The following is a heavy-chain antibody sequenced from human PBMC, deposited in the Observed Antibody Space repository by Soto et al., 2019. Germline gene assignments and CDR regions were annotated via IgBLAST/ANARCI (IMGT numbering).Heavy chain of an antibody. V-gene: IGHV1-69*13. CDR2: IIPFFGTA. CDR1: GGTFSTFG. Sequence: SVKVSCKTSGGTFSTFGISWLRQAPGQGLEWMGGIIPFFGTAEYSQKFEDGITITADESTNTVYMDLRSLTSEDTAIYYCARTAPMDAGDKYYYDFWGQGALVTVSS. CDR3: ARTAPMDAGDKYYYDF. D-gene: IGHD3-16*01. J-gene: IGHJ4*02.